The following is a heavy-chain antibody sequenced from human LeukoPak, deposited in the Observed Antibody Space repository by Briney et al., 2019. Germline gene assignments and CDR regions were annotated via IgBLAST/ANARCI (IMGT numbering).Heavy chain of an antibody. CDR1: GGSISSDDYY. V-gene: IGHV4-30-4*01. J-gene: IGHJ4*02. CDR2: LQYSGST. Sequence: SQTLSLTCTVSGGSISSDDYYWSWIRQPPGKGLEWIGCLQYSGSTCYNPSLKSRVSISVDTSKNQFSLRLSSVTAADTAVYYCGRAGADSSGYYTIDYWGQGTLVTVS. D-gene: IGHD3-22*01. CDR3: GRAGADSSGYYTIDY.